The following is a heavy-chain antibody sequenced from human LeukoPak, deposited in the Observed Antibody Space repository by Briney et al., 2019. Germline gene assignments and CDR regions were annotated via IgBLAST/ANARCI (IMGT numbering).Heavy chain of an antibody. CDR2: IYSSGST. J-gene: IGHJ4*01. D-gene: IGHD3-10*01. CDR1: GGAIISGSFY. Sequence: SETLSLTCTVSGGAIISGSFYWVWIRQPPGRGLEWIGSIYSSGSTYYNPSVNSRATISVDTSKKELSLELSSVTAADTSMYYCARLYYSDSAFDYWSQGTLVTVSS. V-gene: IGHV4-39*01. CDR3: ARLYYSDSAFDY.